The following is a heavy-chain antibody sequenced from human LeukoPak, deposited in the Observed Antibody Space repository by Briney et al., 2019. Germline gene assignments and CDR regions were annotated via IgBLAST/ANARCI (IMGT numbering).Heavy chain of an antibody. Sequence: SVKVSCKASGGTFSSYAISWVRQAPGQGLEWMGGIIPIFGTANYAQKFQGRVTISADMSTGTAYMELSSLSSEDTAVYYCAGSYNTYYAQDYWGQGALVTVSS. CDR2: IIPIFGTA. CDR1: GGTFSSYA. J-gene: IGHJ4*02. D-gene: IGHD1-14*01. V-gene: IGHV1-69*06. CDR3: AGSYNTYYAQDY.